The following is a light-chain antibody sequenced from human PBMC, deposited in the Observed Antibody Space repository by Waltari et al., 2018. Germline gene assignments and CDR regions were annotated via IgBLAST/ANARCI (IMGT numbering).Light chain of an antibody. V-gene: IGLV3-10*01. CDR2: EDN. CDR3: YLSDDNGRQWE. J-gene: IGLJ3*02. CDR1: ALQQNY. Sequence: SYGLTQPPSVSVSPGQTAGLTCSGDALQQNYDSWYQQKSRQAPVLVIYEDNKRPSEISDRFSGTSSGTTASLTISGAQVDDEAEYFCYLSDDNGRQWEFGGGTKLTVL.